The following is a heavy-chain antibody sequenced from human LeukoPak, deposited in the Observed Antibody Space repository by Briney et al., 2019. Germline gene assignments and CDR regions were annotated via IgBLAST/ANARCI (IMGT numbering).Heavy chain of an antibody. V-gene: IGHV4-39*01. CDR3: ARRLGPSIAARETDY. J-gene: IGHJ4*02. Sequence: PSETLSLTCTASGGSISSSSYYWGWIPQPPGKGLEWIGRIYYSENTYYNPSLKSRVTISVDTTNNQFPLKLSSVTDAETAVYYWARRLGPSIAARETDYWGQGTLVTVSS. CDR1: GGSISSSSYY. D-gene: IGHD6-6*01. CDR2: IYYSENT.